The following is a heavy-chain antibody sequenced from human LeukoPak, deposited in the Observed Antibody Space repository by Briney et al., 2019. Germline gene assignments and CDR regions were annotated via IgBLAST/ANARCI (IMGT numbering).Heavy chain of an antibody. Sequence: SVKVSCKASVGTFSSYAISWVRQAPGQGLEWMGGIIPIFGTANYAQKFQGRVTITADESTSTAYMELSSLRSEDTAVYYCARGVAKYYDSSGYYGHAFDIWGQGTMVTVSS. CDR1: VGTFSSYA. CDR2: IIPIFGTA. J-gene: IGHJ3*02. D-gene: IGHD3-22*01. CDR3: ARGVAKYYDSSGYYGHAFDI. V-gene: IGHV1-69*13.